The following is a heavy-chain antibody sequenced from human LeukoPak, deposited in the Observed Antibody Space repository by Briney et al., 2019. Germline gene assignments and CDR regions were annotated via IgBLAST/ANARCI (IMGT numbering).Heavy chain of an antibody. CDR3: ARHAYYYDSSGSSFDY. J-gene: IGHJ4*02. CDR1: GFTFSSYG. CDR2: IWYDGSNK. Sequence: PGGSLRLSCAASGFTFSSYGMHWVRQAPGKGLEWVAVIWYDGSNKYYADSVKGRFTISRDNSKNTLYLQMNSLRAEDTAVYYCARHAYYYDSSGSSFDYWGRGTLVTVSS. D-gene: IGHD3-22*01. V-gene: IGHV3-33*01.